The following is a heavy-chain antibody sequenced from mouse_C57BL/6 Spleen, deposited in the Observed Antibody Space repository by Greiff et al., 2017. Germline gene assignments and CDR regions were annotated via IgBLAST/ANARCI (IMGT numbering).Heavy chain of an antibody. CDR1: GYAFSSYW. D-gene: IGHD2-3*01. CDR3: ARSLIYDGYYGYAMDY. Sequence: VKVVESGAELVKPGASVKISCKASGYAFSSYWMNWVKQRPGKGLEWIGQIYPGDGDTNYNGKFKGKATLTADKSSSTAYMQLSSLTSEDSAVYFCARSLIYDGYYGYAMDYWGQGTSVTVSS. V-gene: IGHV1-80*01. CDR2: IYPGDGDT. J-gene: IGHJ4*01.